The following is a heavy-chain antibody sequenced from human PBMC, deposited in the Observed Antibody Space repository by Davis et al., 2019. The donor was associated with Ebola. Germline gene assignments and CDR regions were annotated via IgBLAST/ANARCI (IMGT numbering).Heavy chain of an antibody. Sequence: SETLSLTCAVYGGSFSGYYWSWIRQPPGKGLEWIGYIYHSGSTYYNPSLKSRVTISVDTSKNQFSLKLSSVTAADTAVYYCARFLRIVVVVAATGWFDPWGQGTLVTVSS. CDR2: IYHSGST. V-gene: IGHV4-34*01. J-gene: IGHJ5*02. D-gene: IGHD2-15*01. CDR3: ARFLRIVVVVAATGWFDP. CDR1: GGSFSGYY.